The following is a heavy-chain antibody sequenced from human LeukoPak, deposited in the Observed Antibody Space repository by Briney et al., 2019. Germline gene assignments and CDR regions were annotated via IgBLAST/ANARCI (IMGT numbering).Heavy chain of an antibody. CDR3: RGFGELSAFDI. Sequence: SETLSLTCTVSGGSISSGSYYWSWIRQPPGKGLEWIGYIYHSGSTYYNPSPKSRVTISVDRSKNQFSLKLSSATAADTAVYYCRGFGELSAFDIWGQGTMVTVSS. D-gene: IGHD3-10*01. V-gene: IGHV4-30-2*01. CDR2: IYHSGST. CDR1: GGSISSGSYY. J-gene: IGHJ3*02.